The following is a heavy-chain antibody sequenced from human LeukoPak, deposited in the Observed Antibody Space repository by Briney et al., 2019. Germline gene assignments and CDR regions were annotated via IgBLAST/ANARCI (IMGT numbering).Heavy chain of an antibody. CDR3: ARDRGGNFIVGATPPMYY. Sequence: ASVKVSCKASGYTFTSYGISWVRQAPGQGLDWMGWISAYNGNTNYAQKLQGRVTMTTDTSTSTAYMELRSLISDDTAVYYCARDRGGNFIVGATPPMYYWGQGTLVTVSS. CDR2: ISAYNGNT. V-gene: IGHV1-18*01. D-gene: IGHD1-26*01. CDR1: GYTFTSYG. J-gene: IGHJ4*02.